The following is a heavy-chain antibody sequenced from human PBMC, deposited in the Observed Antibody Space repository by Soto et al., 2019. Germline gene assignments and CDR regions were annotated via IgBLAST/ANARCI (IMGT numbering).Heavy chain of an antibody. Sequence: EVQLVESGGGLVQPGGSLKLSCPASGFPFIDSALHWVRQASGKGLEWFGRIRSNPNTDATAYAASVKGRFTISRDDSKNTAYLQMNSLKTEDTAVYYCTRHVDCSGGSCYSGYYYYMDVWGKGTTVTVSS. CDR1: GFPFIDSA. D-gene: IGHD2-15*01. J-gene: IGHJ6*03. CDR2: IRSNPNTDAT. V-gene: IGHV3-73*01. CDR3: TRHVDCSGGSCYSGYYYYMDV.